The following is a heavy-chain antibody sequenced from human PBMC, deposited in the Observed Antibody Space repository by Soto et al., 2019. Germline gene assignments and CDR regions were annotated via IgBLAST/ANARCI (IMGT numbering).Heavy chain of an antibody. CDR1: GGTFSSYT. CDR2: IIPILGIA. V-gene: IGHV1-69*08. Sequence: QVQLVQSGAEVKQPGSSVKVSCKASGGTFSSYTISWVRQAPGQGLEWMGRIIPILGIANYAQKFQGRVTITADKSTSTDYLELSSLRSEDTAVYYCARDRKQSHCSSTSCPLWGWFDPSCQGTLVTVSS. D-gene: IGHD2-2*01. J-gene: IGHJ5*02. CDR3: ARDRKQSHCSSTSCPLWGWFDP.